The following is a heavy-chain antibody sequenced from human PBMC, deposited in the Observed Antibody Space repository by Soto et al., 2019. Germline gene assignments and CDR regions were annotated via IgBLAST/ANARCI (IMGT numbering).Heavy chain of an antibody. CDR2: ISYDGSTR. CDR3: AKQFSGWSYYFDY. V-gene: IGHV3-30-3*02. D-gene: IGHD6-19*01. J-gene: IGHJ4*02. CDR1: GFTFSTNA. Sequence: QVQLVESGGGVVQPGRSLRLSCAASGFTFSTNAMHWVRQAPGKGLEWVAVISYDGSTRYYADSIKGRFTISRDNSKNXXXLQVNNXRAEDTAVYYCAKQFSGWSYYFDYWGQGTLVTVSS.